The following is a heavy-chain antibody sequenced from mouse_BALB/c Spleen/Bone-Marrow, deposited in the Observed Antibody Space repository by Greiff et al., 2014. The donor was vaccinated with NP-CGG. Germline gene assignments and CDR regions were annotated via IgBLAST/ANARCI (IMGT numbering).Heavy chain of an antibody. Sequence: EVKLVESGPELVKPGPSVEISCKASGYSFTGYYMHWVKQSHGKSLEWIGEINPYNGGTSYNQKFEGKATLTVDTSSSTAFMELHSLASEDSLVYYCARQLYGNYAYWGQGTLVTVSA. J-gene: IGHJ3*01. V-gene: IGHV1S30*01. CDR2: INPYNGGT. CDR1: GYSFTGYY. CDR3: ARQLYGNYAY. D-gene: IGHD2-10*02.